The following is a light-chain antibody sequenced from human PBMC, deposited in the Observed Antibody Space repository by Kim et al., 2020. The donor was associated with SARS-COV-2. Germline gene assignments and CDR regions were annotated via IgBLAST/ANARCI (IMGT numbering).Light chain of an antibody. CDR3: QQYNNWPAIT. V-gene: IGKV3-15*01. Sequence: EIVMTQSPATLSVSPGERATLSCRASQSVSSNLAWYQQKPGQAPRLLITGASTRATGIPARFSGSGSETEFTLTISSLQSEDFAVYYCQQYNNWPAITFGQGTRLEIK. CDR1: QSVSSN. J-gene: IGKJ5*01. CDR2: GAS.